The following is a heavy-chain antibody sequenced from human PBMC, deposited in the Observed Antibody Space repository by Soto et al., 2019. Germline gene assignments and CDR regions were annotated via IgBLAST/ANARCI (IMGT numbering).Heavy chain of an antibody. J-gene: IGHJ4*02. Sequence: EVQLLESGGGLVQPGGSLRLSCTASGFTFSSYAMSWVRQAPGKGLEWVSSVNVGVGATNFADSVKGRFTISRDDSKKTLYLQMNSLRAEGTAVYYCAKNYYFDSWGQGTRVTVSS. CDR1: GFTFSSYA. CDR2: VNVGVGAT. V-gene: IGHV3-23*01. CDR3: AKNYYFDS.